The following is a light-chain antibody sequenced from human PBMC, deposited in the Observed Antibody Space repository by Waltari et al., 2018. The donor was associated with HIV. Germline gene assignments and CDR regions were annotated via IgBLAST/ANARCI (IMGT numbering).Light chain of an antibody. V-gene: IGLV1-44*01. CDR3: AAWEDSLNGPNYV. CDR2: NNN. J-gene: IGLJ1*01. Sequence: QSVLTQPPSASGAPGQSVIIPCSASSSNIGSKTVNWYRQLPGTAPKLLSSNNNQRPSGVPDRFSGSKAGTSASLAISGLQSGDEADYYCAAWEDSLNGPNYVFGSGTTVTVL. CDR1: SSNIGSKT.